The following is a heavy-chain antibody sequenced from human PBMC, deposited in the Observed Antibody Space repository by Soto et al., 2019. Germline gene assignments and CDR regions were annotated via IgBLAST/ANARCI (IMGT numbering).Heavy chain of an antibody. CDR1: GYTFTGYY. CDR2: INPNSGGT. V-gene: IGHV1-2*02. J-gene: IGHJ5*02. Sequence: QVQLVQSWAEVKKPGASVKVSCKASGYTFTGYYMHWVRQAPGQGLEWMGWINPNSGGTNYAQKFQGRVTMTRDTSISTAYMELSRLRSDDTAVYYCARDLLGWNYEGDWFDPWGQGTLVTVSS. D-gene: IGHD1-7*01. CDR3: ARDLLGWNYEGDWFDP.